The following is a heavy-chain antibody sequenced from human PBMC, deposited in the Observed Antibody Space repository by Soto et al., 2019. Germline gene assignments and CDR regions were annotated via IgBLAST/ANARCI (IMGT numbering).Heavy chain of an antibody. CDR3: ARQDSSSWSEGWFDP. CDR2: IYTSGST. J-gene: IGHJ5*02. CDR1: GGSISSYY. D-gene: IGHD6-13*01. V-gene: IGHV4-4*07. Sequence: RSLTCTVSGGSISSYYWIWIRQPAGKGLEWIGRIYTSGSTNYNPSLKSRVTMSVDTSKNQFSLKLSSVTAADTAVYYCARQDSSSWSEGWFDPWGQGTLVTVSS.